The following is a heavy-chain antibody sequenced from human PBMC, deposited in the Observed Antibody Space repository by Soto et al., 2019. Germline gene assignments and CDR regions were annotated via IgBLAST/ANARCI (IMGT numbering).Heavy chain of an antibody. CDR2: ISYDGSNK. V-gene: IGHV3-30*18. D-gene: IGHD4-17*01. CDR1: GFTFSSYG. J-gene: IGHJ3*02. CDR3: AKDLGSTVTTSDDAFDI. Sequence: GGSLRLSCAASGFTFSSYGMHWVRQAPGKGLEWVAVISYDGSNKYYADSVKGRFTISRDNSKNTLYLQMNSLRAGDTAVYYCAKDLGSTVTTSDDAFDIWGQGTMVTVSS.